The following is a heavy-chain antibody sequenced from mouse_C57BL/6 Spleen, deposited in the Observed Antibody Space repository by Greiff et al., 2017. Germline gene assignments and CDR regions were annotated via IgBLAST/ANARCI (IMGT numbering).Heavy chain of an antibody. J-gene: IGHJ4*01. CDR3: AKTAVVDTSRAMDY. D-gene: IGHD1-1*01. CDR1: GFSLTSYG. V-gene: IGHV2-3*01. CDR2: IWGDGST. Sequence: VQLQQSGPGLVAPSPSLSITCTVSGFSLTSYGVSWVRQPPGQGLEWLGVIWGDGSTNYHSAHISRLSISKDNSKSHVFLILNSLQTDDTATDYCAKTAVVDTSRAMDYWGQGTSVTVSS.